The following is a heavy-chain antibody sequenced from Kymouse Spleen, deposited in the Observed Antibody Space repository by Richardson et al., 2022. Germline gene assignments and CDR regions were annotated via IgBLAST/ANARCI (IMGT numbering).Heavy chain of an antibody. CDR3: ARERDYYGSGSYSYYYYYGMDV. J-gene: IGHJ6*02. CDR1: GFTFSSYW. D-gene: IGHD3-10*01. V-gene: IGHV3-74*01. Sequence: EVQLVESGGGLVQPGGSLRLSCAASGFTFSSYWMHWVRQAPGKGLVWVSRINSDGSSTSYADSVKGRFTISRDNAKNTLYLQMNSLRAEDTAVYYCARERDYYGSGSYSYYYYYGMDVWGQGTTVTVSS. CDR2: INSDGSST.